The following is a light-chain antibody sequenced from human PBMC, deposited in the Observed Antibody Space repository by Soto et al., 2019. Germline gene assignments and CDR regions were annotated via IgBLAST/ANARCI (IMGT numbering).Light chain of an antibody. CDR2: LNSDGSH. Sequence: QSVLTQSPSASASLGASVKLSCTLSSGHSSYAIAWHQQQPEKGPRYLMNLNSDGSHSKGDGIPDRFSGSSSGAERYLTISSLQSEDEADYYCQTWGTGSAVFGAGTKLTVL. J-gene: IGLJ2*01. V-gene: IGLV4-69*01. CDR1: SGHSSYA. CDR3: QTWGTGSAV.